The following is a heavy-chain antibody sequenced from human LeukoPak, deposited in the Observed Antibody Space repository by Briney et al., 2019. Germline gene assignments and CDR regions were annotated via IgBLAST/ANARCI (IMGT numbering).Heavy chain of an antibody. V-gene: IGHV4-34*01. D-gene: IGHD6-6*01. J-gene: IGHJ4*02. Sequence: SETLSLTCAVYGGSFSGYYWSWIRQPPGKGLEWIGEINHSGSTNYNPSLKSRVTISVDTSKNQFSLKLSSVTAADTAAYYCARERTTVAARIFDYWGQGTLVTVSS. CDR1: GGSFSGYY. CDR2: INHSGST. CDR3: ARERTTVAARIFDY.